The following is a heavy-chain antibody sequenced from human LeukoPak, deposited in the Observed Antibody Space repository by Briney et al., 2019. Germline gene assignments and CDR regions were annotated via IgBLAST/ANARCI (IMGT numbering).Heavy chain of an antibody. CDR1: GFTYSSHA. J-gene: IGHJ4*02. CDR2: IKNDGSTT. CDR3: AKVYHDSGCLIDY. Sequence: PGGSLRLSCAASGFTYSSHAMTWVRQAPGKGLEWVATIKNDGSTTDYVDSAKGRFTISRDNSKNTLYLQLNSLRAEDTAIYYCAKVYHDSGCLIDYWGQGTLVTVSS. V-gene: IGHV3-23*05. D-gene: IGHD6-19*01.